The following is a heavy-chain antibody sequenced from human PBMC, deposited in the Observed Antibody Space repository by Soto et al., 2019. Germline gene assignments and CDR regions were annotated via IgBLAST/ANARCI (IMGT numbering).Heavy chain of an antibody. CDR2: VSSTGST. J-gene: IGHJ5*02. V-gene: IGHV4-59*01. D-gene: IGHD3-22*01. CDR1: GGSISSYY. Sequence: ASETLSLTCTVAGGSISSYYWSWIRQPPGKGLEWIGYVSSTGSTNYNPSLKSRLTMSLDTSTNEVSLSLTSVTAADAAVYFCARFSPPRKSYDSNPGWFDPWGQGIMVTVSS. CDR3: ARFSPPRKSYDSNPGWFDP.